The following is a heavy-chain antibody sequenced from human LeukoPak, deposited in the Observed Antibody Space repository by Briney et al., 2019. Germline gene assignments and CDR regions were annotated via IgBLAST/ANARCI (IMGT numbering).Heavy chain of an antibody. CDR2: IYSGGST. CDR3: ARFWVFGADTSPPYHQGMDV. CDR1: GFTVSSNY. D-gene: IGHD3-3*01. J-gene: IGHJ6*02. Sequence: GGSLRLSCAASGFTVSSNYMSWVRQAPGKGLEWVSVIYSGGSTYYADSVKGRFTISRHNSKNTLYLQMNSLRAEDTAVYYCARFWVFGADTSPPYHQGMDVWGQGTAVSVSS. V-gene: IGHV3-53*04.